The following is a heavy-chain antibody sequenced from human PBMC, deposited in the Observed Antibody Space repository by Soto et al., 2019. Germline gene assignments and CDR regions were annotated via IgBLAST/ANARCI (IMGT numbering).Heavy chain of an antibody. D-gene: IGHD5-18*01. CDR1: GGSISSGDYY. CDR3: ARASPVVTDV. Sequence: SETLSLTCTVSGGSISSGDYYWSWIRQPPGKGLEWIGEISHSGSTDYNPSLKSRVTISVDTSKNQFSLKLSSVTAADTAVYYCARASPVVTDVWGQGTTVTVSS. J-gene: IGHJ6*02. CDR2: ISHSGST. V-gene: IGHV4-30-4*08.